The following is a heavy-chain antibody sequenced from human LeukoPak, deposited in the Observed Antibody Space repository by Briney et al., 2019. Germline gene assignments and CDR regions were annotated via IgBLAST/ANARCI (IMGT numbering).Heavy chain of an antibody. J-gene: IGHJ6*03. CDR2: MNPNSGNT. CDR3: ARIKDYYYMDV. Sequence: GASVKVSCKASGYTFTSYDINWVRPATGQGLEWMGWMNPNSGNTGYAQKFQGRVTITRNTSISTAYMELSSLRSEDTAVYYCARIKDYYYMDVWGKGTTVTVSS. V-gene: IGHV1-8*03. CDR1: GYTFTSYD.